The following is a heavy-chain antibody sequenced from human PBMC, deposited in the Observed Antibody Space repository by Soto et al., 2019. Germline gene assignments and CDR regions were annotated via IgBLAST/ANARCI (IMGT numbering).Heavy chain of an antibody. CDR2: VDGSGADT. CDR1: GFTCSSHA. J-gene: IGHJ4*02. CDR3: AKEIFAAAYAATSAFDL. V-gene: IGHV3-23*01. D-gene: IGHD2-8*01. Sequence: GGSLRLSCAASGFTCSSHAMCWLRQATGTEPEWVAFVDGSGADTSYADSVKGRFTISRDNSENSLYLHMNSLRAEDTGRYFCAKEIFAAAYAATSAFDLWGQGTLVTVSS.